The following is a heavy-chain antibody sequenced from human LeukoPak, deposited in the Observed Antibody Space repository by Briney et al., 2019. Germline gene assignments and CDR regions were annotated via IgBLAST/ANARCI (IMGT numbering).Heavy chain of an antibody. CDR1: GFTFSSYS. CDR2: ISSGSSFK. V-gene: IGHV3-21*01. J-gene: IGHJ4*02. Sequence: GGSLSLSCAASGFTFSSYSMNWVRQAPGKGLEWVSSISSGSSFKYYSDSVKGRFTISRDNAKNSLYLQMNSLTADDTAVYYCARDPYGGNFDYWGQGTLVTVSS. D-gene: IGHD4-23*01. CDR3: ARDPYGGNFDY.